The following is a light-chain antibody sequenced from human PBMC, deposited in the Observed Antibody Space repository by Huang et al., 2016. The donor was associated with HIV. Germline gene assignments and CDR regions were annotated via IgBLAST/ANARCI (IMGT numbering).Light chain of an antibody. J-gene: IGKJ4*01. V-gene: IGKV3-15*01. CDR2: GAS. CDR3: QQYNDWPFT. Sequence: EIVMTQSPAILSVSPGERATLSCRASQSVNSNLAWYQQKPGQAPKLLIYGASTRATGIQARFSGSGSGTEFTLTISSLQSEDFAVYYCQQYNDWPFTFGGGTKVEIK. CDR1: QSVNSN.